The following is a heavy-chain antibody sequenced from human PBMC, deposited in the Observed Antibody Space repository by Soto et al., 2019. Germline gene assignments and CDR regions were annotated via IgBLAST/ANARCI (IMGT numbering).Heavy chain of an antibody. CDR3: ARTCFDWLLFYWFDP. Sequence: SETLSLTCAVYGVSFSGYDWSWIRQPPGKGLEWIGEIKHSGRTNNNPSHKSRVTISVDTSKNQFSLKLSSVTAADTAVYYCARTCFDWLLFYWFDPWGQGTPVTVSS. V-gene: IGHV4-34*01. D-gene: IGHD3-9*01. CDR2: IKHSGRT. CDR1: GVSFSGYD. J-gene: IGHJ5*02.